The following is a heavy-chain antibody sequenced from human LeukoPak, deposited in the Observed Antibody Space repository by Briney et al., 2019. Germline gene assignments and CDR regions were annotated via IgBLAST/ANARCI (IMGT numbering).Heavy chain of an antibody. CDR1: GFTFSSYW. V-gene: IGHV3-7*01. Sequence: GGSLRLSCAASGFTFSSYWMSWVRQAPGKGLEWVANIKQDGSEQYYVDSVKGRFTTSRDNAKNSLYLQMNSLRAEDTALYYCATDRYSSGWYDYFDYWGRGTLVTVSS. CDR2: IKQDGSEQ. J-gene: IGHJ4*02. D-gene: IGHD6-19*01. CDR3: ATDRYSSGWYDYFDY.